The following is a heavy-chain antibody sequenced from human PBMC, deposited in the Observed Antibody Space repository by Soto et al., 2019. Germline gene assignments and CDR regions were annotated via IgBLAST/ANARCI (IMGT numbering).Heavy chain of an antibody. CDR1: GYTFTSYG. D-gene: IGHD2-21*02. CDR2: ISAYNGNT. CDR3: ARDDDYCGGDCYSYYSGMDV. Sequence: ASVKVSCKASGYTFTSYGISWVRQAPGQGLEWMGWISAYNGNTNYAQKLQGRVTMTTDTSTSTAYMELRSLRSDDTAVYYCARDDDYCGGDCYSYYSGMDVWGQGTTVTVYS. J-gene: IGHJ6*02. V-gene: IGHV1-18*01.